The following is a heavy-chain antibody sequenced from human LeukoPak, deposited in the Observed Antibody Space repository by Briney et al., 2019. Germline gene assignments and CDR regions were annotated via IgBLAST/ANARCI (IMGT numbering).Heavy chain of an antibody. D-gene: IGHD4-17*01. CDR2: IYYSGST. CDR3: ARGTVTLQSYYFDY. J-gene: IGHJ4*02. V-gene: IGHV4-59*12. Sequence: PSETLSLTCTVSGGSISSYYWSWIRQPPGKGLEWIGYIYYSGSTNYNPSLKSRVTISVDTSKNQFSLKLSSVTAADTAVYYCARGTVTLQSYYFDYWGQGTLVTVSS. CDR1: GGSISSYY.